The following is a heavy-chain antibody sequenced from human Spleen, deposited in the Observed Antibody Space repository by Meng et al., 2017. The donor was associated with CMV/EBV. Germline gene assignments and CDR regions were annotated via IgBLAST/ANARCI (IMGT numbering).Heavy chain of an antibody. V-gene: IGHV3-48*03. CDR2: ISSSGSTI. Sequence: GESLKISCAASGFTFSSYEMNWVRQAPGKGLEWVSYISSSGSTIYSADSVKGRFTISRDNAKNSLYLQMNSLRAEDTAVYYCASVGSSSSSDYWGQGTLVTVSS. CDR3: ASVGSSSSSDY. J-gene: IGHJ4*02. CDR1: GFTFSSYE. D-gene: IGHD6-6*01.